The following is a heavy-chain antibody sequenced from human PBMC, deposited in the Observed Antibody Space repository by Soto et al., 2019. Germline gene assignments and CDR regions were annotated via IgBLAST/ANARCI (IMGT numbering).Heavy chain of an antibody. D-gene: IGHD1-1*01. CDR1: GFSLSTSGVG. J-gene: IGHJ4*02. V-gene: IGHV2-5*02. Sequence: QITLRESGPTLVKPTQTLTLTCTFSGFSLSTSGVGVGWIRQPPGKALEWLGIIFWDDDKRYRPSLKRRVSITKDTSKNQLVPTMTNMDPVDTATYYCAHLAWKEMWPRAPVVNWGQGTPVTVSS. CDR3: AHLAWKEMWPRAPVVN. CDR2: IFWDDDK.